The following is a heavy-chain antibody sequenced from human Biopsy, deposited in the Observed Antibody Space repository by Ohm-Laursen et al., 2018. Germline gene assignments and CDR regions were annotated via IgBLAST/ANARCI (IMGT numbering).Heavy chain of an antibody. V-gene: IGHV4-39*01. J-gene: IGHJ5*02. CDR1: GGSISSSSTYY. CDR2: IYNTETT. CDR3: ARHPTGFWFDP. Sequence: GTLSLTCTVSGGSISSSSTYYWAWLRQPPGKGLEWIGSIYNTETTFYNPSLKSRVTISVDTSTNHFSLKVSSVTAADTALYFCARHPTGFWFDPWGHGTLDTVSS.